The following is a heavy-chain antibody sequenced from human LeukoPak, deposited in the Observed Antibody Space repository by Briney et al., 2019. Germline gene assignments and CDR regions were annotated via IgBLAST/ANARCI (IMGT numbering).Heavy chain of an antibody. Sequence: ASVKVSCKASGYTFTGYYMHWVRQAPRQGLEWMGWINPNSGGTNYAQKFQGRVTMTRDTSISTAYMELSRLRSDDTAVYYCARDLSYSSSWYLGHLDYWGQGTLVTVSS. CDR2: INPNSGGT. J-gene: IGHJ4*02. D-gene: IGHD6-13*01. CDR1: GYTFTGYY. CDR3: ARDLSYSSSWYLGHLDY. V-gene: IGHV1-2*02.